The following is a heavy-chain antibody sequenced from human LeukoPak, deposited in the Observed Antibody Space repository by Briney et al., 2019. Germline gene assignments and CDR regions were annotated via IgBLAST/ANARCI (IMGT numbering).Heavy chain of an antibody. Sequence: ASVKVSCKASGYTFNNYGISWVRQAPGQGLEWMGRISAYNGNTNYAQKVQDRVTMTTDTSTTTACMELRNLTSDDTAVYYCARERGQTLVVPAVDFDYWGQGTLVTVSS. J-gene: IGHJ4*02. CDR1: GYTFNNYG. CDR3: ARERGQTLVVPAVDFDY. CDR2: ISAYNGNT. D-gene: IGHD2-2*01. V-gene: IGHV1-18*01.